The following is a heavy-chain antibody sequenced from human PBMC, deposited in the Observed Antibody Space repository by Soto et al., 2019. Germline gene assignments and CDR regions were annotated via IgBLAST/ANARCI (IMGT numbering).Heavy chain of an antibody. D-gene: IGHD4-17*01. J-gene: IGHJ5*02. CDR2: IWSDGSEK. CDR3: VQDPSPTTGPTDENWFDT. CDR1: GFNFRNYA. Sequence: GGSRRLSCAASGFNFRNYAMHWVRQAPGKGLEWVAVIWSDGSEKYYGASVKGRVTISRDNFKNTVSLQMNSLRVEDTAIYYCVQDPSPTTGPTDENWFDTWGLGTLVTVSS. V-gene: IGHV3-33*06.